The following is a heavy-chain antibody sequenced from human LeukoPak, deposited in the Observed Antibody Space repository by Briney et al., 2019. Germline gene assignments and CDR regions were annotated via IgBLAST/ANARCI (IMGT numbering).Heavy chain of an antibody. V-gene: IGHV1-69*13. CDR2: IIPIFGTA. Sequence: ASVKVSCKASGGTFSSYAISWVRQAPGQGLEWMGVIIPIFGTANYAQKFQGRVTITADESTSTAYMELSSLRSEDTAVYYCAREDRRFGELPDYWGQGTLVTVSS. D-gene: IGHD3-10*01. CDR1: GGTFSSYA. J-gene: IGHJ4*02. CDR3: AREDRRFGELPDY.